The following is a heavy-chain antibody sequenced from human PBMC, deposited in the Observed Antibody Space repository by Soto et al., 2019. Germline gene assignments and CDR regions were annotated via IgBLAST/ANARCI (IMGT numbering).Heavy chain of an antibody. V-gene: IGHV3-33*01. CDR1: GFTFSSYG. D-gene: IGHD3-22*01. CDR2: IWYDGSNK. CDR3: ARETYYYDSSGYSHPKGGYFDY. Sequence: QVQLVESGGGVVQPGRSLRLCCAASGFTFSSYGMHWVRQAPGKGLEWVAVIWYDGSNKYYADSVKGRFTISRDNSKNTLYLQMNSLRAEDTAVYYCARETYYYDSSGYSHPKGGYFDYSGQGTLVTVSS. J-gene: IGHJ4*02.